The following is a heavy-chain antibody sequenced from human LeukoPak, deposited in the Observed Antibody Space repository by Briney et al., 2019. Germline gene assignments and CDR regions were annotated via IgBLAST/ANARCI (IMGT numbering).Heavy chain of an antibody. Sequence: GGSLRLSCAASGFTFDDYAMHWVRQAPGKGLEWVSGISWNSGSIGYADSVKGRFTISRDNAKNSLYLQMNSLRAEDTALYYCAKGLDYDILTGYYNYWGQGTLVTVSS. J-gene: IGHJ4*02. CDR3: AKGLDYDILTGYYNY. CDR2: ISWNSGSI. CDR1: GFTFDDYA. D-gene: IGHD3-9*01. V-gene: IGHV3-9*01.